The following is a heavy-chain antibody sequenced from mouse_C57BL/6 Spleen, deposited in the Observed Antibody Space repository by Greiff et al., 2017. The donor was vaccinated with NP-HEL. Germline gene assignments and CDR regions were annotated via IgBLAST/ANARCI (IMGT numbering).Heavy chain of an antibody. V-gene: IGHV1-69*01. CDR2: IDPSDSYT. Sequence: QVQLKQPGAELVMPGASVKLSCKASGYTFTSYWMHWVKQRPGQGLEWIGEIDPSDSYTNYNQKFKGKSTLTVDKSSSTAYMQLSSLTSEDSAVYYCARSPFTTVVARGYFDVWGTGTTVTVSS. J-gene: IGHJ1*03. CDR3: ARSPFTTVVARGYFDV. D-gene: IGHD1-1*01. CDR1: GYTFTSYW.